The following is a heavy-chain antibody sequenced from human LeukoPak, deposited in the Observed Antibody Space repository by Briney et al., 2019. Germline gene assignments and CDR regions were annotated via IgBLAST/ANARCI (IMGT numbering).Heavy chain of an antibody. D-gene: IGHD6-13*01. CDR3: ARSIAAAPSNWFDP. V-gene: IGHV4-30-2*01. CDR1: GGSISSGGYP. Sequence: PSETLSLTCAVSGGSISSGGYPWSWIRQPPGKGLEWIGYIYHSGSTYYNPSLKSRVTISVDRSKNQFSLKLSSVTAADTAVYYCARSIAAAPSNWFDPWGQGTLVTVSS. CDR2: IYHSGST. J-gene: IGHJ5*02.